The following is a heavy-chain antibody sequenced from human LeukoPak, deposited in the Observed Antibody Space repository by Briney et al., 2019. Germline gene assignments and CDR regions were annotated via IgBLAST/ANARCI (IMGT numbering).Heavy chain of an antibody. J-gene: IGHJ6*02. V-gene: IGHV4-59*01. CDR1: GGSISSYY. CDR2: IYYSGST. Sequence: PSETLSLTCTVSGGSISSYYWSWIRQRLGTGLERIGYIYYSGSTNYNPSLKSRVTISVDTSKNQFSLKLSSVTAADTAVYYCAREVVRGRSYYYGMDVWGQGTTVTVSS. CDR3: AREVVRGRSYYYGMDV. D-gene: IGHD3-10*01.